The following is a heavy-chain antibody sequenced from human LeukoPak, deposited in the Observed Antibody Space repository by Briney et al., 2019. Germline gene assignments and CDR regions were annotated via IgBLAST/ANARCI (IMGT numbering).Heavy chain of an antibody. CDR3: ARGGGPYPDY. D-gene: IGHD4-23*01. CDR1: GGSFSGYY. V-gene: IGHV4-34*01. Sequence: PSETLSLTCAVYGGSFSGYYWSWIRQPPGKGLEWIGEINHSGSTNYNPSLKSRVTISVDTSKNQFSLKLSSVTAADTAVYYCARGGGPYPDYWGQGTLVTVSS. CDR2: INHSGST. J-gene: IGHJ4*02.